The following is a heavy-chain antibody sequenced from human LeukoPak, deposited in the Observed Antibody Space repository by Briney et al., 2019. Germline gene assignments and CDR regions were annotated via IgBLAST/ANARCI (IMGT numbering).Heavy chain of an antibody. J-gene: IGHJ4*02. CDR2: VSSSGETT. CDR1: GFSFSTYG. Sequence: GGSLRLSCVGSGFSFSTYGMTWVRQAPGKGLEWVSSVSSSGETTYYADSVKGRFTISRDNSKSTLYLQMNSLRAADTAVYYCAKDYGSGSYYIQGAFVWGQGTLVTVSS. D-gene: IGHD3-10*01. CDR3: AKDYGSGSYYIQGAFV. V-gene: IGHV3-23*01.